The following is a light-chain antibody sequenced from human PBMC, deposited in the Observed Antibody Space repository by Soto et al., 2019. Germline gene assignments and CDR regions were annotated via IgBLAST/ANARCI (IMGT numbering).Light chain of an antibody. J-gene: IGKJ1*01. CDR1: QTVSSSS. CDR3: QQYGSAPRT. Sequence: EIVLTQSPGTLSLSPGDRGTLSCRASQTVSSSSLAWYQQRPGQAPRLLIYGASSRAIGIPDRFDGSGSGTDFTLTINRVEPEDFAVYYCQQYGSAPRTFGPGTKVEI. V-gene: IGKV3-20*01. CDR2: GAS.